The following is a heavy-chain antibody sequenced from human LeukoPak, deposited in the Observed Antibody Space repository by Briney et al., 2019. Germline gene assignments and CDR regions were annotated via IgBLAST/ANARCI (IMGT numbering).Heavy chain of an antibody. CDR3: AREDPSSGSYFCGIDY. CDR2: ISSSSSYI. J-gene: IGHJ4*02. V-gene: IGHV3-21*01. D-gene: IGHD1-26*01. Sequence: PGGSLRLSCAASGFTFSSYWMHWVRQAPGKGLEWVSSISSSSSYIYYADSVKGRFTISRDNAKNSLYLQMNSLRAEDTAVYYCAREDPSSGSYFCGIDYWGQGTLVTVSS. CDR1: GFTFSSYW.